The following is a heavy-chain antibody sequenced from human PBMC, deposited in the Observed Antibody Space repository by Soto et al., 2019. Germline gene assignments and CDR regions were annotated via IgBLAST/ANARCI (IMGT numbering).Heavy chain of an antibody. CDR3: ARLTFCGGDCSYIDY. J-gene: IGHJ4*02. V-gene: IGHV5-51*01. CDR1: GYSFTSYW. CDR2: IYPGDSDT. Sequence: GESLKISCKGSGYSFTSYWIGWVRQMPGKGLEWMGIIYPGDSDTRYSPSFQGQVTISADKSISTAYLQWSSLKASDTAMYYCARLTFCGGDCSYIDYWGQGTLVTVSS. D-gene: IGHD2-21*02.